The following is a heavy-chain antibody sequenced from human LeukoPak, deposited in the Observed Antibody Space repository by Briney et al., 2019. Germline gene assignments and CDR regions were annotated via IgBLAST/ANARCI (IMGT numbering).Heavy chain of an antibody. CDR3: ATHYDILTGYPGAFDI. CDR2: ISGSGGST. V-gene: IGHV3-23*01. CDR1: GFTFSSYG. D-gene: IGHD3-9*01. Sequence: GGSLRLSCAASGFTFSSYGMSWVRQAPGKGLEWVSAISGSGGSTYYADSVKGRFTISRDNSKNTLYLQMNSLRAEDTAVYYCATHYDILTGYPGAFDIWGQGTMVTVSS. J-gene: IGHJ3*02.